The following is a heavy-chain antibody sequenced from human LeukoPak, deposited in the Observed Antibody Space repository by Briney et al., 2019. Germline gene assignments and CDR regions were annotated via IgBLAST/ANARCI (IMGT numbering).Heavy chain of an antibody. D-gene: IGHD3-10*01. CDR3: ARDDIVRTASLYAFDI. CDR2: IWYDGSSK. J-gene: IGHJ3*02. V-gene: IGHV3-33*08. CDR1: GFTFSSYG. Sequence: GGSLRLSCAASGFTFSSYGMHWVRQAPGKGLEWVAVIWYDGSSKYYADSVKGRFTISRDNSKNTLYLQMNSLRAEDTAVYYCARDDIVRTASLYAFDIWGQGTMVTVSS.